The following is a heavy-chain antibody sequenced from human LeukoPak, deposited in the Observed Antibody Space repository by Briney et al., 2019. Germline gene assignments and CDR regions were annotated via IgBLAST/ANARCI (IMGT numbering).Heavy chain of an antibody. CDR1: GYTFTSYD. J-gene: IGHJ2*01. D-gene: IGHD3-9*01. V-gene: IGHV1-8*01. CDR3: ARRALSRRYFDWSITSHWYFDL. CDR2: MNPNSGNT. Sequence: ASVKVSCKASGYTFTSYDINWVRQATGQGLEWMGWMNPNSGNTGYAQKFQGRVTMTRNTFISTAYMELSSLRSEDTAVYYCARRALSRRYFDWSITSHWYFDLWGRGTLVTVSS.